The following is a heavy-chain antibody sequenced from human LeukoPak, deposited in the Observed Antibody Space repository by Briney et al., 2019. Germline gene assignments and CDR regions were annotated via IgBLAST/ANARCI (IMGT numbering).Heavy chain of an antibody. Sequence: PGGSLRLSCAASGFTFSSYWMYWVRQAPGKGLVWISRINRDGSSTTYADSVKGRFTISRDNANNALYLQMSSLRDEDTAVYYCARIRDPYGYAHLDLWGQGTLVTVST. CDR3: ARIRDPYGYAHLDL. CDR2: INRDGSST. CDR1: GFTFSSYW. J-gene: IGHJ4*02. V-gene: IGHV3-74*01. D-gene: IGHD5-18*01.